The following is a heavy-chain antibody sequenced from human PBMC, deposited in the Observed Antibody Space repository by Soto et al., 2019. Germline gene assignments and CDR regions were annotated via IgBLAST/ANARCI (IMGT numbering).Heavy chain of an antibody. CDR3: AISGGGEDY. CDR1: GCSISSSHW. V-gene: IGHV4-4*02. Sequence: QVPLQESGPGLVKPSGTLSLSCAVSGCSISSSHWWTWVRQPPGKGLEWIGEIYHSGSTNSNPSLKSRVTISVDPSRNQFPPNLISVTAADTAVYSSAISGGGEDYWGQGILVTVSS. CDR2: IYHSGST. J-gene: IGHJ4*02. D-gene: IGHD3-16*01.